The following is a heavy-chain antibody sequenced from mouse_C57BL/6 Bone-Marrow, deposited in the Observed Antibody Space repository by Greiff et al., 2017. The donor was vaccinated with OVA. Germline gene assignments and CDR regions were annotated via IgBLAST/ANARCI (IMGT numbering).Heavy chain of an antibody. D-gene: IGHD2-12*01. CDR1: GFNIKDDY. Sequence: VQLKESGAELVRPGASVKLSCTASGFNIKDDYMHWVKQRPEQGLEWIGRIDPANGNTKYAPKFQGKATITADTSSNTAYLQLSSLTSEDTAIYYCARNSPYYAMDYWGQGTSVTVSS. V-gene: IGHV14-3*01. CDR3: ARNSPYYAMDY. J-gene: IGHJ4*01. CDR2: IDPANGNT.